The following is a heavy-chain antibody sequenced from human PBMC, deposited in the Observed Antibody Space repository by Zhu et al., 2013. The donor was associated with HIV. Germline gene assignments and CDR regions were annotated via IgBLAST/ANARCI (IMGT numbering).Heavy chain of an antibody. Sequence: QVKLVQSGADVKKPGASVRVSCKASGYTFIDYDINWVRQATGQGLEWMGWMNPNSGNTGYAQKFQGRVTITRNTSINTAYMALSSLRSEDTAVYYCARVERGYSGYDTPYYYYYGMDVWGQGTTVTVSS. V-gene: IGHV1-8*03. J-gene: IGHJ6*02. CDR2: MNPNSGNT. CDR3: ARVERGYSGYDTPYYYYYGMDV. CDR1: GYTFIDYD. D-gene: IGHD5-12*01.